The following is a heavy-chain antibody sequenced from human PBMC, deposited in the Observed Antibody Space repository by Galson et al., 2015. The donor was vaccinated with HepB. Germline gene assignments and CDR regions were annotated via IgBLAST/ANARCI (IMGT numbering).Heavy chain of an antibody. CDR1: GDSVSSNSAA. Sequence: CAISGDSVSSNSAAWNWIRQSPSRGLEWLGRTYYRSKWYNDYAVSVKSRITINPDTSKNQFSLQLNSVTPEDTAVYYCARANQLPQWLHHLYYFDYWGQGTLVTVSS. V-gene: IGHV6-1*01. D-gene: IGHD6-19*01. CDR3: ARANQLPQWLHHLYYFDY. CDR2: TYYRSKWYN. J-gene: IGHJ4*02.